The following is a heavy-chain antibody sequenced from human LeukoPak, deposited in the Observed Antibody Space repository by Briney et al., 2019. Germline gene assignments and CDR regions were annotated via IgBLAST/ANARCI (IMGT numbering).Heavy chain of an antibody. Sequence: PSETLSLTCTVSGGSISSSSYYWGWIRQPPGKGLEWIGSIYYSGSTYYNPSLKSRVTISVDTSKNQFSLKLSSVTAADTAVYYCARGVDFEYYFDYWGQGTLVTVSS. J-gene: IGHJ4*02. D-gene: IGHD3-9*01. CDR3: ARGVDFEYYFDY. V-gene: IGHV4-39*07. CDR1: GGSISSSSYY. CDR2: IYYSGST.